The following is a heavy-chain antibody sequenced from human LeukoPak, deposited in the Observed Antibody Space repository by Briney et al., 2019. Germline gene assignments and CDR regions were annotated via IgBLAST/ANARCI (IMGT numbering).Heavy chain of an antibody. J-gene: IGHJ4*02. CDR3: ASPGSGSYYYFDY. Sequence: PSETLSLTCTVSGGSMNNDYWGWIRQPPGKGLEWIGSIYYSGATYYNPSLKSRVTISIDTSENQFSLRLSSVTAADTAVYYCASPGSGSYYYFDYWGQGTLVTVSS. V-gene: IGHV4-39*01. CDR1: GGSMNNDY. D-gene: IGHD1-26*01. CDR2: IYYSGAT.